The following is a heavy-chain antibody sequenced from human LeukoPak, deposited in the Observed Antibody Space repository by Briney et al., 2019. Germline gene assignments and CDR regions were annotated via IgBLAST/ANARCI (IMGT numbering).Heavy chain of an antibody. Sequence: SETLSLTSAVDGGSFSGYYWSWLRQPPGKGLEGSGEVNHSGSTNSNPSHKSRVTISGDTSKNQFSLKLSSVTAADTAVYYCARSGYCTNGVCYSSLSVYYYMDVWGKGTTVTVSS. D-gene: IGHD2-8*01. J-gene: IGHJ6*03. CDR2: VNHSGST. CDR1: GGSFSGYY. V-gene: IGHV4-34*01. CDR3: ARSGYCTNGVCYSSLSVYYYMDV.